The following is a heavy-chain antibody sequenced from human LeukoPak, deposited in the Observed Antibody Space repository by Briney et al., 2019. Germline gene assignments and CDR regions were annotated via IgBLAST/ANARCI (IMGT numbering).Heavy chain of an antibody. V-gene: IGHV3-48*03. CDR3: ARDSSPVDYYYYYMDV. Sequence: GGSLRLSCAASGFTFSSYEMNWFRQAPGKGLEWVSYISSSGSTIYYADSVKGRFTISRDNAKNSLYLQMNSLRAEDTAVYYCARDSSPVDYYYYYMDVWGKGTTVTVSS. J-gene: IGHJ6*03. D-gene: IGHD6-6*01. CDR2: ISSSGSTI. CDR1: GFTFSSYE.